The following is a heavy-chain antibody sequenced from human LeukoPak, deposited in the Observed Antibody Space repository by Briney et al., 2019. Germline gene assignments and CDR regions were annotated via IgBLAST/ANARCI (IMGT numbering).Heavy chain of an antibody. J-gene: IGHJ4*02. CDR1: GGXISSYY. Sequence: SETLSLTCTVSGGXISSYYCSWIRQPPGKGLQWIGYIYYSGSTNYNPSLKSRVTISVDTSKNQFSLKLSSVTAADTAVYYCARDQGGYYGSWGQGTLVTVSS. D-gene: IGHD3-10*01. CDR2: IYYSGST. CDR3: ARDQGGYYGS. V-gene: IGHV4-59*01.